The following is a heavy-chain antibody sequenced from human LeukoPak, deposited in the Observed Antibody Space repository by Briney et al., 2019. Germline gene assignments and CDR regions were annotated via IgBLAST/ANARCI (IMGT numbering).Heavy chain of an antibody. J-gene: IGHJ4*02. CDR3: ARVNINNWHSCDY. CDR2: TYYRSKWYT. CDR1: GDSVSSNSAA. Sequence: SQTLSLTCAISGDSVSSNSAAWNWIRQSPSRGLEWLGRTYYRSKWYTYYAASVKSRIAINRDTSKNQFSLQLSSVTAADTAVYYCARVNINNWHSCDYWGQGTLVTVSS. V-gene: IGHV6-1*01. D-gene: IGHD1-1*01.